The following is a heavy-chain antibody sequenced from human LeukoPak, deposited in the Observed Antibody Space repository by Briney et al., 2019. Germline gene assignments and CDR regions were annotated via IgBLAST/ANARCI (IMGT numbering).Heavy chain of an antibody. J-gene: IGHJ4*02. Sequence: GGSLRLSCAASGFTFSSYAMSWVRQAPGKGLEWVSAICGSGGSTYYADSVKGRFTISRDNSKNTLYLQMNSLRAEDTAVYYCASRYCSGGSCYLDYWGQGTLVTVSS. V-gene: IGHV3-23*01. D-gene: IGHD2-15*01. CDR1: GFTFSSYA. CDR2: ICGSGGST. CDR3: ASRYCSGGSCYLDY.